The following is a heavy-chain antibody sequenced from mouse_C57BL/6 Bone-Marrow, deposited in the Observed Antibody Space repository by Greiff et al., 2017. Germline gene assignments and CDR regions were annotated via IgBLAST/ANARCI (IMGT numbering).Heavy chain of an antibody. CDR3: TTRGLLLRDVVY. V-gene: IGHV14-4*01. D-gene: IGHD1-1*01. J-gene: IGHJ2*01. CDR1: GFNIKDDY. Sequence: VQLKESGAELVRPGASVKLSCTASGFNIKDDYMPWVKQRPEQGLEWIGWIDPENGDTEYASKFQGKATITADTSSNTAYLQLSSLTSEDTAVYYCTTRGLLLRDVVYWGQGTTLTVSS. CDR2: IDPENGDT.